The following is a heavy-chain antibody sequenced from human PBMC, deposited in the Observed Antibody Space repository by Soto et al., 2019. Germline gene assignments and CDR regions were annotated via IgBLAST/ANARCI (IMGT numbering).Heavy chain of an antibody. J-gene: IGHJ5*02. V-gene: IGHV1-18*01. CDR1: GYTFTSYG. Sequence: GASVKVSCKASGYTFTSYGISWVRQAPGQGLEWMGWISAYNGNTNYAQKLQGRVTMTTDTSTSTAYMELRSLRSDDTAVYYCAREDTIFGVASNWFDPWGQGTLVTV. CDR2: ISAYNGNT. D-gene: IGHD3-3*01. CDR3: AREDTIFGVASNWFDP.